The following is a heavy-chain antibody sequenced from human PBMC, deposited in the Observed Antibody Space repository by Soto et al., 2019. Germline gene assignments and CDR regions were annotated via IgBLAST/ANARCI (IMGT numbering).Heavy chain of an antibody. V-gene: IGHV3-23*01. CDR3: ASSYATVYQLTDLPPLNDDAFEI. Sequence: EVQLLESGGGLVQPGGSLRLSCAASGFTFSSYAMSWVRQAPGKGLEWVSAISGSGGSTYYADSVKGRFTISRDNSKNTLYLQMNSLRAEDTAVYYCASSYATVYQLTDLPPLNDDAFEIWGQGTMVTVSS. CDR2: ISGSGGST. CDR1: GFTFSSYA. D-gene: IGHD2-2*01. J-gene: IGHJ3*02.